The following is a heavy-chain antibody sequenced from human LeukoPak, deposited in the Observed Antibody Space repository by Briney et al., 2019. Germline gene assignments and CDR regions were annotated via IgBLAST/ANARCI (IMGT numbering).Heavy chain of an antibody. CDR1: GFTFSSYA. D-gene: IGHD2-15*01. CDR3: AKDAVVVAATRGYYFDY. J-gene: IGHJ4*02. V-gene: IGHV3-23*01. Sequence: GGSLRLSCAASGFTFSSYAMSWVRQAPGKGLEWVSAISGSGGSTYYADSVKGRFTISRDNSKNTLYLQMNSLRAEDTVVYYCAKDAVVVAATRGYYFDYWGQGTLVTVSS. CDR2: ISGSGGST.